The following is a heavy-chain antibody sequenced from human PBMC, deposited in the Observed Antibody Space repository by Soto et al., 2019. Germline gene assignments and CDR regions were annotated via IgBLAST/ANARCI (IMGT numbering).Heavy chain of an antibody. D-gene: IGHD2-8*01. CDR3: AGRYCTNGVCYTNYYYYIDV. J-gene: IGHJ6*03. CDR1: GFTFSTYA. Sequence: EVQLLESGGGLVQPGGSLRLSCAASGFTFSTYAMSWVRQAPGKGLEWVSTITTSGGNPYHADSVQGRFTISRDNSKNTVYLQMNSLRAEDTAVYYCAGRYCTNGVCYTNYYYYIDVWGKGTTVTVSS. CDR2: ITTSGGNP. V-gene: IGHV3-23*01.